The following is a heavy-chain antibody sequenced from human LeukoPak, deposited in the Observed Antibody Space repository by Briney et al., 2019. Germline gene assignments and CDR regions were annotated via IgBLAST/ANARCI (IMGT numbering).Heavy chain of an antibody. J-gene: IGHJ6*02. V-gene: IGHV4-4*07. D-gene: IGHD3-22*01. CDR1: GGSISGYY. Sequence: PSETLSLTCAVSGGSISGYYWTWIRQPAGRGLEWIGRIYTSGGTTYNPSLKSRVTTSVDTSKNQFSLKLRSVTAADTAVYYCARGRIAKIVVVHSFSYGMDVWGQGTTVTVSS. CDR2: IYTSGGT. CDR3: ARGRIAKIVVVHSFSYGMDV.